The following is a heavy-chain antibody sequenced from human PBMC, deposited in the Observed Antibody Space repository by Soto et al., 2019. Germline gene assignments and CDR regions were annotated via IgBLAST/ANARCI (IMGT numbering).Heavy chain of an antibody. Sequence: ASVKASCKASGYRFTGYYMHWVRQAPRQGLEWMGWINPNSGGTNYAQKFQGWVTMTRDTSISTAYMELSRLRSDDTAVYYCATYSSGWYEVNSPSAFDIWGQGTMVTVSS. J-gene: IGHJ3*02. CDR2: INPNSGGT. CDR3: ATYSSGWYEVNSPSAFDI. D-gene: IGHD6-19*01. V-gene: IGHV1-2*04. CDR1: GYRFTGYY.